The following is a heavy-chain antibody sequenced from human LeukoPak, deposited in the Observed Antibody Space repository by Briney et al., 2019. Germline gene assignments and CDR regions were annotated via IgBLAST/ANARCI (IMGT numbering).Heavy chain of an antibody. CDR2: IYHSGST. J-gene: IGHJ5*02. D-gene: IGHD6-19*01. CDR1: GYSISSGYY. V-gene: IGHV4-38-2*01. CDR3: ARSNGSGWPNWFDP. Sequence: SETLSLTCAVSGYSISSGYYWGWIRQPPGKGLEWIGSIYHSGSTYYNPSLKSRVTISVDTSKNQFSLQLSSVTAADTAVYYCARSNGSGWPNWFDPWGQGTLVTVSS.